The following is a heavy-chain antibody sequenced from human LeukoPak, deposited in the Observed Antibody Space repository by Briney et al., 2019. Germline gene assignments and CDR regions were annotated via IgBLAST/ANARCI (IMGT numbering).Heavy chain of an antibody. V-gene: IGHV3-66*01. Sequence: GGSLRLSCAASGFTVSSNYMSWVRQAPGKGLEWVSVIYSGGSTYYADSVKGRFTISRDNSKNTLYLQMNSLRAEDTAVYYCARESSAVVISSDAFDIWGRGTMVTVSS. CDR3: ARESSAVVISSDAFDI. J-gene: IGHJ3*02. CDR2: IYSGGST. D-gene: IGHD4-23*01. CDR1: GFTVSSNY.